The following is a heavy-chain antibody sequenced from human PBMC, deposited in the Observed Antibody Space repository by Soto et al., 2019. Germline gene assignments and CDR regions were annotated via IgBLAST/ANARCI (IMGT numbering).Heavy chain of an antibody. Sequence: PGGSLRLSCAASGFTFSSYGMHWVRQAPGKGLEWVSYISSSSSTIYYAASVKGRFIISRDDSKSIAYLQMNSLKTEDTAVYYCTRPLYSYGYYWGQGTLVTVSS. V-gene: IGHV3-48*01. CDR1: GFTFSSYG. D-gene: IGHD5-18*01. CDR2: ISSSSSTI. CDR3: TRPLYSYGYY. J-gene: IGHJ4*02.